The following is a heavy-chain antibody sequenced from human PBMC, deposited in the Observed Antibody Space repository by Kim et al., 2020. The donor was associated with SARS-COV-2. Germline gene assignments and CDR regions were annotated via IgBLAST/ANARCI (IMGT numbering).Heavy chain of an antibody. D-gene: IGHD5-18*01. Sequence: GGSLRLSCTASGFAFSSYSMNWVRQAPGKGLEWVSSIQRGTDYIYDSDSVRGRFTISRDNAKNSLHLQMNNLRAEDTAVYFCARSRIGFSYGKFYYWGQGSLVTVSS. J-gene: IGHJ4*02. V-gene: IGHV3-21*01. CDR2: IQRGTDYI. CDR1: GFAFSSYS. CDR3: ARSRIGFSYGKFYY.